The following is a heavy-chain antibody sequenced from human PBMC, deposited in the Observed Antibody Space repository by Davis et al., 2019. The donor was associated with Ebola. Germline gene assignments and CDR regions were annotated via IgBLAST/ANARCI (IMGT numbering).Heavy chain of an antibody. J-gene: IGHJ3*02. CDR3: ARGFIMATIFGAFDI. CDR1: GGSISSGDSY. D-gene: IGHD3-3*01. Sequence: SETLSLTCTVSGGSISSGDSYWTWIRQPPGKGLEWMGYIYYSGATYYSPSLQSRLIISLDTSKNQFSLKLRSVTAADTAVYYCARGFIMATIFGAFDIWGQGTMVTVSS. V-gene: IGHV4-30-4*08. CDR2: IYYSGAT.